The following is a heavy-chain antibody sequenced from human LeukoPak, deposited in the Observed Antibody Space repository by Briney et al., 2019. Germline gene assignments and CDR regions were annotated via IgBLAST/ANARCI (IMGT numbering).Heavy chain of an antibody. CDR2: IYPADSDT. V-gene: IGHV5-51*01. D-gene: IGHD4-23*01. CDR3: ARRPPTVVTLSRDALHI. Sequence: GESLKISFKGSGYTFSNYCIGWVRQMPGKGLEWMGIIYPADSDTTYSPSFRGQVTISADKSINTAYLQWSSLKASDTAMYYCARRPPTVVTLSRDALHIWGQGTMVTVSS. CDR1: GYTFSNYC. J-gene: IGHJ3*02.